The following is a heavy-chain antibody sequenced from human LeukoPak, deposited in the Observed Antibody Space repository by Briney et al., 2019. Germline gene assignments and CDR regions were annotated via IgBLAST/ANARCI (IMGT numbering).Heavy chain of an antibody. CDR3: ARRRSYYDSSGYTFDI. CDR2: IIPIFGTK. J-gene: IGHJ3*02. D-gene: IGHD3-22*01. V-gene: IGHV1-69*13. CDR1: GGTFSSYA. Sequence: SVKVSCKASGGTFSSYALSWVRQAPRQGLEWMGGIIPIFGTKNYAQTFQGRVTITADEPTSTAYMELSSLRSEDTAVYYCARRRSYYDSSGYTFDIWGQGTMVTVSS.